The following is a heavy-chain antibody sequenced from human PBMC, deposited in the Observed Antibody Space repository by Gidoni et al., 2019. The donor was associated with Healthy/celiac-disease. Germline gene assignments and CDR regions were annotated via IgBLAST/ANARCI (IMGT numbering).Heavy chain of an antibody. CDR2: INHSGST. CDR3: ASYPYYYDSSRWFDP. V-gene: IGHV4-34*01. Sequence: QVQLQQWGAGLLKPSETLSLTCAVYGGSFSGYYWSWIRQPPGKGLEWIGEINHSGSTNYNPSLKSRVTISVDTSKNQFSLKLSSVTAADTAVYYCASYPYYYDSSRWFDPWGQGTLVTVSS. CDR1: GGSFSGYY. J-gene: IGHJ5*02. D-gene: IGHD3-22*01.